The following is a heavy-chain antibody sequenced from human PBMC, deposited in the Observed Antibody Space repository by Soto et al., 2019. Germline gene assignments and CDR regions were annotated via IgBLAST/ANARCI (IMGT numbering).Heavy chain of an antibody. J-gene: IGHJ6*02. CDR1: GLTFSNYW. D-gene: IGHD6-6*01. Sequence: WGSLRLSCAASGLTFSNYWMSWFRQAPGKGLEWVVNIKQDGSEKYFVDSVKGRFTISRDNAKNSLFLQMNSLRADDSAVYYCERGDSSSSKYSYYGMDVWGQWTTATVSS. CDR2: IKQDGSEK. V-gene: IGHV3-7*01. CDR3: ERGDSSSSKYSYYGMDV.